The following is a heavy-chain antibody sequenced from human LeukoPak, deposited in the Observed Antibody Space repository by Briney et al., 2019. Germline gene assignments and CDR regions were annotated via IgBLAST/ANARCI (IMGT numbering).Heavy chain of an antibody. CDR2: ISSSGSTI. D-gene: IGHD6-13*01. V-gene: IGHV3-11*01. Sequence: PGGSLRLSCAASGFTFSDYYMSWIRQAPGKGLEWGSYISSSGSTIYYADSVKGRFTISRDNAKNSLYLQMNSLRAEDTAVYYCARPAASPYYYYYYMDVWGKGTTVTVSS. CDR1: GFTFSDYY. J-gene: IGHJ6*03. CDR3: ARPAASPYYYYYYMDV.